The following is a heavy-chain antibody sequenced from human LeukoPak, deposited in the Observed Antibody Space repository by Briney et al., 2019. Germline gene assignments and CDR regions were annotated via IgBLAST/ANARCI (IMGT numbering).Heavy chain of an antibody. Sequence: GRSLRLSCAASGFTFSSYGMHWVRQAPGKGLEWVAVIWYDGSNKYYADSVKGRFTISRDNSKNTLYLQMNSLRAEDTAVYYCAKASYSSGWIYYFDYWAREPWSPSPQ. V-gene: IGHV3-33*06. D-gene: IGHD6-19*01. CDR3: AKASYSSGWIYYFDY. J-gene: IGHJ4*02. CDR1: GFTFSSYG. CDR2: IWYDGSNK.